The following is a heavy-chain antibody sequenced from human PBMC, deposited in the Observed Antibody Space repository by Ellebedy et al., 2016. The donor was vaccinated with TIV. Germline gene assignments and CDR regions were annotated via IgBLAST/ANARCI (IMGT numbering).Heavy chain of an antibody. D-gene: IGHD2/OR15-2a*01. CDR3: ARVETVDTFHYDS. CDR2: LYYSGVT. CDR1: ADSISGSNCY. V-gene: IGHV4-39*07. J-gene: IGHJ4*02. Sequence: MPSETLSLTCTVSADSISGSNCYWGWIRQPPGKGLEWIGNLYYSGVTYYNPSLKSRVTISVDTSKNQFSLRLTSVTAADTAVYYCARVETVDTFHYDSWGQGTLVTVSS.